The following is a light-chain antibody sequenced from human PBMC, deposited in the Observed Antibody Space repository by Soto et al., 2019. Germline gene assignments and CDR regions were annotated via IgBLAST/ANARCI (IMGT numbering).Light chain of an antibody. J-gene: IGLJ1*01. CDR3: SSFTSSSSYV. CDR2: DVS. CDR1: SSDVGSYNR. V-gene: IGLV2-18*02. Sequence: QSVLTQPPSVSGSPGQSVAISCSGTSSDVGSYNRVSWYQQPPGTAPKLMIYDVSNRPSGVPDRFSGSKSGNTASPTISGLQAEDEADYYCSSFTSSSSYVPGTGTKVTVL.